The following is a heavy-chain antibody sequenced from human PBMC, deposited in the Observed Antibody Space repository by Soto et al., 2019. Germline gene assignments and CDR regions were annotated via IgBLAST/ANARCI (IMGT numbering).Heavy chain of an antibody. CDR3: ARGVVVVTATYGMDV. V-gene: IGHV3-64*01. J-gene: IGHJ6*02. Sequence: GGSLRLSCAASGFIFSSYAMHWVRQAPGKGLEYVSVISSNGGSTYYANSVKGRFTISRDNSKNTLYLQMGSLRAEDMAVYYCARGVVVVTATYGMDVWGQGTTVTVS. CDR2: ISSNGGST. D-gene: IGHD2-15*01. CDR1: GFIFSSYA.